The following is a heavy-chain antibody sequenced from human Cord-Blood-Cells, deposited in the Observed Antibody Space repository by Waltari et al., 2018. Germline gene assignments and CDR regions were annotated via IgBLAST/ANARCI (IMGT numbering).Heavy chain of an antibody. V-gene: IGHV1-2*02. Sequence: QVQLVQSGAEVKKPGASVQASCMASGYTFTRYYMHWVRQAPGQGLEWMGWINPNSGGTNYAQKFQGRVTMTRDTSISTAYMELSRLRSDDTAVYYCAREGGYSSSWYIGYWGQGTLVTVSS. CDR3: AREGGYSSSWYIGY. J-gene: IGHJ4*02. D-gene: IGHD6-13*01. CDR2: INPNSGGT. CDR1: GYTFTRYY.